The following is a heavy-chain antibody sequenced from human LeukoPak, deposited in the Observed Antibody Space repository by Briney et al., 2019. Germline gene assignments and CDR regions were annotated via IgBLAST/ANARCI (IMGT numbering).Heavy chain of an antibody. D-gene: IGHD6-6*01. Sequence: ASVKVSCKASGYTFTSYYMHWVRQAPGQGLEWMGIINPSGGSTSYAQKFQGRVTMTRDMSTSTVYMELSSLRSEDTAVYYCARTSSIAARPSYLYYYYYYMDVWGKGTTVTVSS. J-gene: IGHJ6*03. CDR3: ARTSSIAARPSYLYYYYYYMDV. V-gene: IGHV1-46*01. CDR1: GYTFTSYY. CDR2: INPSGGST.